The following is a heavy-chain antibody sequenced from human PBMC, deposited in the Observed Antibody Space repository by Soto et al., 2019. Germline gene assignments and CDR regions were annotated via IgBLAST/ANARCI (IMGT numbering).Heavy chain of an antibody. J-gene: IGHJ6*03. D-gene: IGHD3-3*01. CDR3: AGLSYDFWSGSSYYYYMDV. CDR1: GGSISSSSYY. CDR2: IYYSGNT. Sequence: PSETLSLTCTVSGGSISSSSYYWGWIRQPPGKGLEWIGSIYYSGNTYYNPSLKSRVTISVDTSKNQFSLKLSSVTAADTAVYYCAGLSYDFWSGSSYYYYMDVWGKGTTVTVSS. V-gene: IGHV4-39*01.